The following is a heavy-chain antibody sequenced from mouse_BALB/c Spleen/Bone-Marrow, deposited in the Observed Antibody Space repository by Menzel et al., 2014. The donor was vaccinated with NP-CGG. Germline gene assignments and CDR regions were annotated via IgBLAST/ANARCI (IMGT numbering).Heavy chain of an antibody. CDR3: ARSGGNYDAMDY. CDR1: GYSFTGYY. V-gene: IGHV1S34*01. CDR2: ISCYNGAT. J-gene: IGHJ4*01. Sequence: LVKTGASVMISCKASGYSFTGYYMHWVKQSHGKSLEWIGYISCYNGATSYNQKFKGKATFTVDTSSSTAYMQFNSLTSEDSAVYYCARSGGNYDAMDYWGQGTSVTVSS. D-gene: IGHD2-1*01.